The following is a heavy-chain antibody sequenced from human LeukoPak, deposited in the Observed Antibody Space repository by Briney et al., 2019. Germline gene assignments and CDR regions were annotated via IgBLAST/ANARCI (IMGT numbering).Heavy chain of an antibody. D-gene: IGHD3-9*01. J-gene: IGHJ4*02. CDR3: ARGGAPYFDWCFDY. CDR2: ISSSSSYI. CDR1: GFTFSSYE. Sequence: GGSLRLSCAASGFTFSSYEMNWVRQAPGKGLEWVSSISSSSSYIYYADSVKGRFTISGDNAKNSLYLQMNSLRAEDTAVYYCARGGAPYFDWCFDYWGQGTLVTVSS. V-gene: IGHV3-21*01.